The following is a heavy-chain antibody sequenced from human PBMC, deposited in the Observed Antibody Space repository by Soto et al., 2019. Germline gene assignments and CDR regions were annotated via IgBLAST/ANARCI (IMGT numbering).Heavy chain of an antibody. CDR2: IYYSGST. CDR1: GGSISSYY. D-gene: IGHD6-13*01. CDR3: ARVREYSSSWWGIYGMDV. V-gene: IGHV4-59*01. J-gene: IGHJ6*02. Sequence: TLSLTCTVSGGSISSYYWSWIRQPPGKGLEWIGYIYYSGSTNYNPSLKSRVTISVDTSKNQFSLKLSSVTAADTAVYYCARVREYSSSWWGIYGMDVWGQGTTVTVSS.